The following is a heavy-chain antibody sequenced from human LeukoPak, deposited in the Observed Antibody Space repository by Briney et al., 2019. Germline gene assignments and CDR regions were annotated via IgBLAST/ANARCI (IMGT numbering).Heavy chain of an antibody. CDR1: GGSISSGDYY. Sequence: PSETLSLTCTVSGGSISSGDYYWSWIRQPPGKGLEWIGYIYYSGSTYYNPSLKSRVTISVDTSKNQFSLKLSSVTAADTAVYYCARADYGDPESWFDPWGQGTLVTVSS. V-gene: IGHV4-30-4*08. CDR3: ARADYGDPESWFDP. D-gene: IGHD4-17*01. J-gene: IGHJ5*02. CDR2: IYYSGST.